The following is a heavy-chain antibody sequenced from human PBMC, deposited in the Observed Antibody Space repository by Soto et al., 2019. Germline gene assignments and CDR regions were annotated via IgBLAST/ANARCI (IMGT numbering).Heavy chain of an antibody. CDR3: ARRDPGTSVDY. CDR1: GGSFTSNNG. CDR2: IYRTGST. V-gene: IGHV4-4*02. D-gene: IGHD1-7*01. Sequence: SETLSLTCAVSGGSFTSNNGWTWVRQPPGQGLEWIVEIYRTGSTNYNPSLKSRGTISLDKSENQFSLKVTSLTAADTAVYYCARRDPGTSVDYWGQGTLVTVSS. J-gene: IGHJ4*02.